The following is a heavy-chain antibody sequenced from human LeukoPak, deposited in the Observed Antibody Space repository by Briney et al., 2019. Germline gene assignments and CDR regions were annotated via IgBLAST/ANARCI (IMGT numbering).Heavy chain of an antibody. D-gene: IGHD5-12*01. CDR2: IYDIGTT. CDR3: ARGTKTGYTGYDWNY. J-gene: IGHJ4*02. Sequence: SETLSLTCTVSGGSISSYHWSWIRQPPGKGLEWIGYIYDIGTTSYNPSLKSRVTISVDTPSNQFSLMLTSVTAADTAVYYCARGTKTGYTGYDWNYWGQGSLVSVSS. CDR1: GGSISSYH. V-gene: IGHV4-59*01.